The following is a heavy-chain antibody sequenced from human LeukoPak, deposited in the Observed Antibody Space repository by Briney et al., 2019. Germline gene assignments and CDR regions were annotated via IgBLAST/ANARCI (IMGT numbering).Heavy chain of an antibody. Sequence: GGSLRRSCAASGFTFTSYPMHWVRQAPGKGLEWVSTIGGSGDKTFYADSVKGRFTISRDNSKNMLHLQMSSLTGEDTALYYCVRRGDASSGWGDHDYWGQGALVTVSS. D-gene: IGHD6-19*01. V-gene: IGHV3-23*01. CDR2: IGGSGDKT. J-gene: IGHJ4*02. CDR1: GFTFTSYP. CDR3: VRRGDASSGWGDHDY.